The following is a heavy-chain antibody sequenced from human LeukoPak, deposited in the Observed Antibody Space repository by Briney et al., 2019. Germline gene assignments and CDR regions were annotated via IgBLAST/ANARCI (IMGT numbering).Heavy chain of an antibody. V-gene: IGHV4-61*02. D-gene: IGHD6-6*01. J-gene: IGHJ4*02. Sequence: SETLSLTCTVSGGSISSGSYYWSWIRQPAGKGLEWIGRIYTSGSTNYNPSPKSRVTISVDTSKNQFSLKLSSVTAADTAVYYRGCSSSSRPDTANDYWGQGTLVTVSS. CDR3: GCSSSSRPDTANDY. CDR2: IYTSGST. CDR1: GGSISSGSYY.